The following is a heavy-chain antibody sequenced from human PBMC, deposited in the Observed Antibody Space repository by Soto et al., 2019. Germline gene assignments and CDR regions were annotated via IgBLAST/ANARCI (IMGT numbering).Heavy chain of an antibody. V-gene: IGHV4-34*01. CDR2: INHSGST. D-gene: IGHD2-2*01. Sequence: PSETLSLTCAVYGGSFSGYYWSWIRQPPGKGLEWIGEINHSGSTNYNPSLKSRVTISVDTSKNQFSLKLSSVTAADTAVYYCARPTKYQLPRVGMDVWDQGTTVTVSS. CDR1: GGSFSGYY. J-gene: IGHJ6*02. CDR3: ARPTKYQLPRVGMDV.